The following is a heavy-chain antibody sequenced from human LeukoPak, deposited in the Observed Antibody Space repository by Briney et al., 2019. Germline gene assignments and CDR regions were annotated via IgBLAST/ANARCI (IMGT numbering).Heavy chain of an antibody. CDR3: AKDWHTVTSFDY. CDR1: GFTFGSYG. V-gene: IGHV3-30*18. J-gene: IGHJ4*02. D-gene: IGHD4-17*01. Sequence: GGSLRLSCAASGFTFGSYGMHWVRQAPGKGLEWVAVISYDGRNKYYVDSVKGRFTISRDNSKNTLYLQMNSLRAEDAAVYYCAKDWHTVTSFDYWGQGTLVTVSS. CDR2: ISYDGRNK.